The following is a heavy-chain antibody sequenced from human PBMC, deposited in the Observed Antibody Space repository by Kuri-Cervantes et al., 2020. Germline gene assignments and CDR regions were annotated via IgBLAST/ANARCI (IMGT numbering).Heavy chain of an antibody. D-gene: IGHD3-22*01. V-gene: IGHV4-61*01. J-gene: IGHJ4*02. CDR1: GGSVSSGSYY. CDR3: ARHTMTYYYDSSGYDY. Sequence: SETLSLTCTVSGGSVSSGSYYWSWIRQPPGKGLEWIGYIYYSGSTNYNPSLKSRVTISVDTSKNQFSLKLSSVTAADTAVYYCARHTMTYYYDSSGYDYWGQGTLVTVSS. CDR2: IYYSGST.